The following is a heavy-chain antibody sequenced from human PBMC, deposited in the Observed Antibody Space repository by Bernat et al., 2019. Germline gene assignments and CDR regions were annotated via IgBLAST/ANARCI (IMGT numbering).Heavy chain of an antibody. V-gene: IGHV4-39*01. J-gene: IGHJ5*02. CDR3: ARLVGGFKHWFDP. CDR1: GGSISSSSYY. CDR2: IYYSGST. Sequence: QLQLQESGPGLVKPSETLSLTCTVSGGSISSSSYYWGWIRQPPGKGLEWIGGIYYSGSTYYNPSLKSRVTISVDTSKNQFSLKLSSVTAADTAEYYCARLVGGFKHWFDPWGQGTLVTVSS. D-gene: IGHD2-15*01.